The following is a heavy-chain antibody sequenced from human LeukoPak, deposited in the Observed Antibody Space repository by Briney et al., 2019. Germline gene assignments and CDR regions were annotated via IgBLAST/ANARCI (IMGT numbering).Heavy chain of an antibody. CDR1: GGSISSGDYY. CDR2: IYYSGST. V-gene: IGHV4-61*08. J-gene: IGHJ4*02. CDR3: ACSSSWYGRVDY. D-gene: IGHD6-13*01. Sequence: SETLSLTCTVSGGSISSGDYYWSWIRQPPGKGLEWIGYIYYSGSTNYNPSLKSRVTISVDTSKNQFSLKLSSVTAADTAVYYCACSSSWYGRVDYWGQGTLVTVSS.